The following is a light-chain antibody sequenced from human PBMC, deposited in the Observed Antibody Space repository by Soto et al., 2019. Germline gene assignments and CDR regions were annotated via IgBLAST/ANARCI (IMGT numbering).Light chain of an antibody. Sequence: ETVVPQAPATLAVAPGDLGTPSFTGSQSVDNDLAWYQQKPGQPPRLLIYDASTRATGIPARFSGSQSGTEFTLTISSLEPEDFAVYYCQQRTNWPGITFGQGTRLEIK. CDR1: QSVDND. CDR3: QQRTNWPGIT. CDR2: DAS. V-gene: IGKV3-11*01. J-gene: IGKJ5*01.